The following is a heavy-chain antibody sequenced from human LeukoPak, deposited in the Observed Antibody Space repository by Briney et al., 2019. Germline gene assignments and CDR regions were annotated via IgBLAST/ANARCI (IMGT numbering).Heavy chain of an antibody. CDR2: IKEDGNEK. J-gene: IGHJ4*02. CDR3: ARVKYYDSSGYYSPWDY. D-gene: IGHD3-22*01. V-gene: IGHV3-7*01. Sequence: GGSLRLSCAASGFIFSTYRMTWVRQAPGKGLEWVAKIKEDGNEKYYVDSVRGRFTISRDNAKKSLFLEMNSLRVDDTAVYYCARVKYYDSSGYYSPWDYWGQGTLVTVSS. CDR1: GFIFSTYR.